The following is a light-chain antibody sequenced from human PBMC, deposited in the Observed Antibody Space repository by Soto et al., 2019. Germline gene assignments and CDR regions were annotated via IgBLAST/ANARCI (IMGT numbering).Light chain of an antibody. Sequence: DIQMTQSPSTLSSSVGDGVTITCRASQNISVWLAWYQQRPGKAPKFLIYDASSLETGVPSRFSGSGSGTEFTLTIRILQHDYFATYYCQQYDSSSPTFGQGTKLEIK. CDR1: QNISVW. CDR2: DAS. V-gene: IGKV1-5*01. J-gene: IGKJ2*01. CDR3: QQYDSSSPT.